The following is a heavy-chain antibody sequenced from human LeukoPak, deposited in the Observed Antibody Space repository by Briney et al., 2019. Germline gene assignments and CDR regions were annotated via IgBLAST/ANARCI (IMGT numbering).Heavy chain of an antibody. CDR3: ATSRSGYFDY. CDR2: ISTSSSTI. Sequence: PGGSLRLSCAASGFTFSTYSMNWVRQAPGKGLEWVSYISTSSSTIYYADSVKGRFTISRDNAKNSLYLQIHSLRAEDTAVYYCATSRSGYFDYWGQGTLVTVSS. D-gene: IGHD2-15*01. CDR1: GFTFSTYS. J-gene: IGHJ4*02. V-gene: IGHV3-48*04.